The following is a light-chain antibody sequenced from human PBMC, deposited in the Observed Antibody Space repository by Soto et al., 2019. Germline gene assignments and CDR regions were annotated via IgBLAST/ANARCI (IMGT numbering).Light chain of an antibody. Sequence: DILMTQSPDALAVSLGERATINCKSSQSVLYSSNNKNYLAWYQQKPGQPPKLLIYWASTRESGVPDRFSGSGSGTDFTLTISSLQDEDVAVYYCQQYYSTLWTFGQGTKVDIK. CDR1: QSVLYSSNNKNY. V-gene: IGKV4-1*01. CDR2: WAS. CDR3: QQYYSTLWT. J-gene: IGKJ1*01.